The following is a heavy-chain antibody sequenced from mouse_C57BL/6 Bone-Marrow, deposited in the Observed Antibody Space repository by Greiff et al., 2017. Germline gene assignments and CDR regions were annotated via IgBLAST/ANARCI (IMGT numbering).Heavy chain of an antibody. CDR1: GYTFTSYW. CDR2: IHPNSGST. CDR3: ARRWGLLREDY. V-gene: IGHV1-64*01. D-gene: IGHD2-3*01. J-gene: IGHJ2*01. Sequence: QVQLKQPGAELVKPGASVKLSCKASGYTFTSYWMHWVKQRPGQGLEWIGMIHPNSGSTNYNEKFKSKATLTVDKSSSTAYMQLSSLTSEDSAVYYCARRWGLLREDYWGQGTTLTVSS.